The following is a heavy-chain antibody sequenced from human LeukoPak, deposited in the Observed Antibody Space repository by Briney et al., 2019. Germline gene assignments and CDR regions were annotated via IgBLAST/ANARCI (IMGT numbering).Heavy chain of an antibody. D-gene: IGHD3-16*01. CDR1: GFTFSSYW. J-gene: IGHJ4*01. CDR3: LRDFDY. CDR2: IKQDGSEK. Sequence: GGSLILSCAASGFTFSSYWMSWVRQAPGKGLEWVANIKQDGSEKYYVDSVKGRFTISRDNAKNSLYLQMNSLRVEDTAVYCCLRDFDYWCNATLVTVSS. V-gene: IGHV3-7*05.